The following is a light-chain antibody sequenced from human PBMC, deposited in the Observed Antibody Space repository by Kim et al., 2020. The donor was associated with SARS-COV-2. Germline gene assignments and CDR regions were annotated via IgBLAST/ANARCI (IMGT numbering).Light chain of an antibody. V-gene: IGKV3-20*01. J-gene: IGKJ5*01. CDR2: GAS. Sequence: LSPGERATLSCRASKSVSSSYLAWYQQKPGQAPRLLIYGASSRATGIPDRFSGSGSGTDFTLTISRLEPEDSAVYYCQQYGNLITFGQGTRLEIK. CDR1: KSVSSSY. CDR3: QQYGNLIT.